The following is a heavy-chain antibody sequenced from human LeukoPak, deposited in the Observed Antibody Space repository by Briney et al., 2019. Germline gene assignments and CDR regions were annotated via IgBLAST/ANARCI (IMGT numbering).Heavy chain of an antibody. CDR3: AKGRSNIWYSEAWFDS. Sequence: PTGGSLRLSCAASGFTFSAHAMNWVRQAPGKGLEWVSAISSTSGDGTYYVDSVRGRFTISRDNSKNILYLQMDSLRVEDMGIYYCAKGRSNIWYSEAWFDSWGQGTLVIVSS. CDR1: GFTFSAHA. D-gene: IGHD6-13*01. V-gene: IGHV3-23*01. J-gene: IGHJ5*01. CDR2: ISSTSGDGT.